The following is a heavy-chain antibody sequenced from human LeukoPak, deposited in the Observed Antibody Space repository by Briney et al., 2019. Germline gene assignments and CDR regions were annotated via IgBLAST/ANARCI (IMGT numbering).Heavy chain of an antibody. CDR1: GFTFSNAW. CDR2: IKSKTDGGTT. J-gene: IGHJ6*02. Sequence: GGSLRLSCAASGFTFSNAWMNWVRQAPGKGLEWVGRIKSKTDGGTTDYAAPVKGRFTISRDDSKNTLYLQMNSLKTEDTAVHYFTADYYDSSCYYYDGYGKDVWGQRTTVTVSS. CDR3: TADYYDSSCYYYDGYGKDV. V-gene: IGHV3-15*07. D-gene: IGHD3-22*01.